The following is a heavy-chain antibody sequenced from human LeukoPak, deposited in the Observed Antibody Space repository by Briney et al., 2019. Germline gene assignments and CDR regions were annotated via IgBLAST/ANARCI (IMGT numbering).Heavy chain of an antibody. V-gene: IGHV4-4*07. J-gene: IGHJ5*02. CDR3: AGATVKILKPTKWFDT. Sequence: SETLSLTCTVSGGSISSYYWSWIRQPAGKGLEWIGRIYTSGSTNYNPSLKSRVTMSVDTSKNQFSLKLSSVTAADPAVYYCAGATVKILKPTKWFDTWGQGTLVAVSS. CDR1: GGSISSYY. CDR2: IYTSGST. D-gene: IGHD4-11*01.